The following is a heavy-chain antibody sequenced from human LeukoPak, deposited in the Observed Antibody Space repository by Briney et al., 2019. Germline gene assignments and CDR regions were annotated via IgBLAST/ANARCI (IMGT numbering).Heavy chain of an antibody. CDR2: IYTSGST. V-gene: IGHV4-4*07. J-gene: IGHJ4*02. D-gene: IGHD5-18*01. Sequence: SETLSLTCTVSGGSISSYYWGWIRQPAGKGLERIGRIYTSGSTNYNPSPKSRVSMSVDTSKNQFSLKLSSVTAADTAVYYCARDAGRAIQDYFDYWGQGTLVTVSS. CDR1: GGSISSYY. CDR3: ARDAGRAIQDYFDY.